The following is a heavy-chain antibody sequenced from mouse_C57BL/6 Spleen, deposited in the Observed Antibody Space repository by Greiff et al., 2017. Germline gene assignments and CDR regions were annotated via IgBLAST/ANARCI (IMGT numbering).Heavy chain of an antibody. CDR3: ARGGSSLSYWYFDV. Sequence: VQLQQSGPELVKPGASVKISCKASGYSFTDYNMNWVKQRNGKSLEWIGVINPNYGTTSSNQKFKGKATLTVDQSSSTAYMQLNSLTSEDSAVDYCARGGSSLSYWYFDVWGTGTTVTVSS. J-gene: IGHJ1*03. CDR1: GYSFTDYN. V-gene: IGHV1-39*01. CDR2: INPNYGTT. D-gene: IGHD1-1*01.